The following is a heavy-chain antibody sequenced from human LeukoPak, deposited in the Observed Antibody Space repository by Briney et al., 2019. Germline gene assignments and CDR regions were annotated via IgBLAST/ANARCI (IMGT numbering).Heavy chain of an antibody. D-gene: IGHD3-10*01. CDR3: VRDRITMVRGVRNWFDP. V-gene: IGHV3-33*01. Sequence: GRSLRLSCAASGFIFSTYGMHWVRQAPGKGLEWVALIWYDGSDEHYADSVKGRFTISRDNSRNTLYLQMNSLRVEDTAVYYCVRDRITMVRGVRNWFDPWGQGTLVTVSS. J-gene: IGHJ5*02. CDR1: GFIFSTYG. CDR2: IWYDGSDE.